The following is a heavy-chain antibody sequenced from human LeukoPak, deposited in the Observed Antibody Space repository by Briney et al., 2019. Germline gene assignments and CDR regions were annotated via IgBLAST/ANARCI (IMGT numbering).Heavy chain of an antibody. D-gene: IGHD2-2*01. CDR2: LNPNSGNT. Sequence: ASVKVSCKASGYTFTSYDVHWVRQATGQGLEWMGWLNPNSGNTGYSQKFQGRVTMTRNTSITTAYMELSSLRSEDTAVYYCAADDQQLMLWGQGTLVTVSS. CDR1: GYTFTSYD. V-gene: IGHV1-8*01. J-gene: IGHJ4*02. CDR3: AADDQQLML.